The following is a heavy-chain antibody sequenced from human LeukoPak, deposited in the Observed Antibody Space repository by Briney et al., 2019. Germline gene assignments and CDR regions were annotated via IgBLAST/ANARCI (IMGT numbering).Heavy chain of an antibody. V-gene: IGHV4-31*03. D-gene: IGHD5-18*01. CDR1: GGSISSGGYY. J-gene: IGHJ6*02. Sequence: PSQTLSLTCTVSGGSISSGGYYWSWIRQHPGKGLEWIGYIYYSGSTYYNPSLKSRVTISVDTSKNQFSLKLSSVTAADTAVYYCAREERAPYSYGYVSYYGMDVWGQGTTVTVSS. CDR3: AREERAPYSYGYVSYYGMDV. CDR2: IYYSGST.